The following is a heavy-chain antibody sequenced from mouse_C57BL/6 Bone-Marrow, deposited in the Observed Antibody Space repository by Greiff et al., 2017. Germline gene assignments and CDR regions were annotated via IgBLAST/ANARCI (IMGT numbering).Heavy chain of an antibody. CDR1: GFSLTSYG. J-gene: IGHJ4*01. CDR3: ARKGDYNAMDD. Sequence: VKLEESGPGLVQPSQSLSITCTVSGFSLTSYGVHWVRQSPGKGLEWLGVIWSGGSTDYNAAFISRLSISKDNSKSQVFFKMNSLQADDTAIYYCARKGDYNAMDDWGQGTSVTVSS. V-gene: IGHV2-2*01. CDR2: IWSGGST.